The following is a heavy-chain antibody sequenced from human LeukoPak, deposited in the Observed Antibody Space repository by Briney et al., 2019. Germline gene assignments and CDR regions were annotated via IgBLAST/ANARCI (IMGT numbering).Heavy chain of an antibody. Sequence: SETLSLTCTVSGGSISSSSYYWGWIRQPPGKGLEWIGSIYYSGSTYYNPSLKSRVTISVDTSKNQFSLKPSSVTAADTAVYYCARVPRSVRGVIANFDYWGQGTLVTVSS. CDR1: GGSISSSSYY. D-gene: IGHD3-10*01. CDR2: IYYSGST. V-gene: IGHV4-39*07. J-gene: IGHJ4*02. CDR3: ARVPRSVRGVIANFDY.